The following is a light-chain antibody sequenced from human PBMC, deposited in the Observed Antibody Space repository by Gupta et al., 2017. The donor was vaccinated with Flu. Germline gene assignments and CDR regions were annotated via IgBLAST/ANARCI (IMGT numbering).Light chain of an antibody. CDR1: AFPKNY. Sequence: SYELTQPPSVSVSPGQTARITCSGDAFPKNYAYWYHLTSGRAPQLVIYEDIKRPSGIPKRVSGSTSGTTATLHITGAQVEDEGDYYWFSVDRNGDHIVFGGGTKMAVL. V-gene: IGLV3-10*01. CDR3: FSVDRNGDHIV. J-gene: IGLJ3*02. CDR2: EDI.